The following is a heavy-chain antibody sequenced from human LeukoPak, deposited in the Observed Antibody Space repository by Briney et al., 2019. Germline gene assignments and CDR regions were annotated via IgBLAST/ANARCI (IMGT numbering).Heavy chain of an antibody. CDR2: IRNKVNSYTT. V-gene: IGHV3-72*01. CDR1: GFTSSDHY. CDR3: ATSNSNGLSLLDY. Sequence: GGSLRLSCVVSGFTSSDHYIDWARQAPGKGLEWVGRIRNKVNSYTTEYAASVKDRFTISRDDSKNSVWLQMNSLKTEDSAVYYCATSNSNGLSLLDYWGQGTLVTVSS. D-gene: IGHD6-25*01. J-gene: IGHJ4*02.